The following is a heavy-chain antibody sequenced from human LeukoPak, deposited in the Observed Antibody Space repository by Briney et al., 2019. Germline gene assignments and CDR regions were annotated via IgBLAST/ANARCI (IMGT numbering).Heavy chain of an antibody. CDR2: INSDGSSI. CDR1: GFVFSNNW. Sequence: GRSLRLSCAASGFVFSNNWMYWVRQAPGRGLVWVSRINSDGSSIAYADSVKGRFTISRDNAKNTLFLQMNSLTVEDTATYYCGKDLSWGATNYWGQGTLVTVSS. J-gene: IGHJ4*02. CDR3: GKDLSWGATNY. V-gene: IGHV3-74*01. D-gene: IGHD6-13*01.